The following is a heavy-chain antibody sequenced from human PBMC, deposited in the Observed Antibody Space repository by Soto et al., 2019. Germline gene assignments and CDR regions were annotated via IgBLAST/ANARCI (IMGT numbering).Heavy chain of an antibody. CDR1: GFTFSSYW. V-gene: IGHV3-7*03. D-gene: IGHD6-6*01. CDR3: AKDKAPFAAPHWFDS. CDR2: IKQDGSEK. J-gene: IGHJ5*01. Sequence: GGSLRLSCAASGFTFSSYWMSWVRQAPGKGLEWVANIKQDGSEKYYVDSMKGRFPISRDNAKNTLYLQMNSLRAEDTAMYYCAKDKAPFAAPHWFDSWGPGTLVTVSS.